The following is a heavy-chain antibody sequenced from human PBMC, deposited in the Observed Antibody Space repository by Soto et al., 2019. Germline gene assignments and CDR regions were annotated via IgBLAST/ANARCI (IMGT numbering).Heavy chain of an antibody. CDR1: GFTFSSYG. J-gene: IGHJ5*02. Sequence: QVQLVESGGGVVQPGRSLRLSCAASGFTFSSYGMHWVRQAPGKGLEWVAVISYDGSNKYYADSVKGRFTISRDNSKNTLYLQMNSLRAEDTAVYYCAAYSSSWENWFDPWGQGTLVTVSS. CDR3: AAYSSSWENWFDP. V-gene: IGHV3-30*03. D-gene: IGHD6-13*01. CDR2: ISYDGSNK.